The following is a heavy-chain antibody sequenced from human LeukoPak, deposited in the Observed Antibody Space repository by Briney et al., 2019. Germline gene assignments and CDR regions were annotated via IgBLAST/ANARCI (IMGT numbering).Heavy chain of an antibody. J-gene: IGHJ4*02. CDR1: GFIFSNYW. Sequence: GGSLRLSCTASGFIFSNYWMNWVRQVPGKGLEWVANIKEDGSEKDYVDSVKGRFTISRDNAKNTLYLQMNSLRAEDTAVYYCARDPLLWELPSDYWGQGTLVTVSS. V-gene: IGHV3-7*01. CDR3: ARDPLLWELPSDY. D-gene: IGHD1-26*01. CDR2: IKEDGSEK.